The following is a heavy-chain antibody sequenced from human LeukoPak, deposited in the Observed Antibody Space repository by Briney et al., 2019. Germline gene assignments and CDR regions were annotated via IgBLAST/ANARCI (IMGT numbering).Heavy chain of an antibody. Sequence: SGTLSLTCAVSGGSISSSNWWSWVRQPPGKGLEWIGYIYYSGSTYYNPSLKSRVTISVDRSNNLFSLKLSSVTAADTAVYYCARTDSSGYYGAYWGQGTLVTVSS. V-gene: IGHV4-4*02. J-gene: IGHJ4*02. CDR2: IYYSGST. D-gene: IGHD3-22*01. CDR1: GGSISSSNW. CDR3: ARTDSSGYYGAY.